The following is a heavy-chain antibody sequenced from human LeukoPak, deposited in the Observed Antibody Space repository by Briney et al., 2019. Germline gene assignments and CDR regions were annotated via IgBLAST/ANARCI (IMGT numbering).Heavy chain of an antibody. CDR1: GYTFTSYD. V-gene: IGHV1-8*01. J-gene: IGHJ4*02. Sequence: ASVKVSCKASGYTFTSYDINWVRQATGQGLEWMGWMNPNSGNTGYAQKFQGRVTMTRNTSISTAYMELSSLRSEDTAVYYCTRDGSSGYHPLGWFDYWGQGTLVTVSS. CDR2: MNPNSGNT. CDR3: TRDGSSGYHPLGWFDY. D-gene: IGHD3-22*01.